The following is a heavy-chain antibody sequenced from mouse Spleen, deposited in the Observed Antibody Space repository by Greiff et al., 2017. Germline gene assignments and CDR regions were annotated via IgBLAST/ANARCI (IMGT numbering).Heavy chain of an antibody. Sequence: QVQLQQSGAELVKPGASVKISCKASGYAFSSYWMNWVKQRPGKGLEWIGQIYPGDGDTNYNGKFKGKATLTADKSSSTAYMPLSSLTSEDSAVYFCASLELTGTGVDYWGQGTTLTVSS. D-gene: IGHD4-1*01. V-gene: IGHV1-80*01. CDR1: GYAFSSYW. CDR2: IYPGDGDT. J-gene: IGHJ2*01. CDR3: ASLELTGTGVDY.